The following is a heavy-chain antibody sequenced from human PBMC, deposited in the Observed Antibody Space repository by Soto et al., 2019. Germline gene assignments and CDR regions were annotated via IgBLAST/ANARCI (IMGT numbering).Heavy chain of an antibody. J-gene: IGHJ6*02. CDR3: ARRDYQNYYYYGMDV. Sequence: PGESLKISCKGSGYSFTSYWITWVRQMPWKGLEWMGRIDPSDSYTNYSPSFQGHVTISADKSISTAYLQWSSLKASDTAMYYCARRDYQNYYYYGMDVWGQGTTVTVSS. CDR1: GYSFTSYW. V-gene: IGHV5-10-1*01. CDR2: IDPSDSYT. D-gene: IGHD4-17*01.